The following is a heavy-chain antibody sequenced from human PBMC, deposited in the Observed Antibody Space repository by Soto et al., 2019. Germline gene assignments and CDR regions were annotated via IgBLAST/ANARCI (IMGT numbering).Heavy chain of an antibody. CDR3: ASLWNFFDF. Sequence: PSETLSLTCTVSGASISSSYRSWIRQPPGKGLEWIGYMYFNESPKYNPSRKSRVTMSVETSKLQFALKLRSVTAAGTAGYYCASLWNFFDFWGQGALVTVSS. J-gene: IGHJ4*01. CDR2: MYFNESP. D-gene: IGHD2-21*01. CDR1: GASISSSY. V-gene: IGHV4-59*01.